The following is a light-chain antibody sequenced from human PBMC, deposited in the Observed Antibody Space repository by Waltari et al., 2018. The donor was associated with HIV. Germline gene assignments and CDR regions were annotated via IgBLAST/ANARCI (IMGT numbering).Light chain of an antibody. CDR2: GVS. CDR3: CSYTKLTTHYVL. Sequence: QSALTQPASVSVSPGQSITISCNGTTTDIGGYNYVSWYQRHPDKAPKLIIFGVSNRPSGISSRFSGSKSGNTASLTISGLQAEDEADYYCCSYTKLTTHYVLFGGGTKLTVL. CDR1: TTDIGGYNY. V-gene: IGLV2-14*03. J-gene: IGLJ2*01.